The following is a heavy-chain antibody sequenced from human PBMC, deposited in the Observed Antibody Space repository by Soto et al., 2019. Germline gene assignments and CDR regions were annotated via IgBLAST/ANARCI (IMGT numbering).Heavy chain of an antibody. D-gene: IGHD3-10*01. V-gene: IGHV1-24*01. CDR3: ATQPLTTMVRGVYFDY. Sequence: ASVKVSCKVSGYTLTELSMHWVRQAPGKGLEWMGGFDPEDGETIYAQKFQGRVTMTEDTSTDTAYMELSSLRSEDTAVYYCATQPLTTMVRGVYFDYWGKGTLVTVSS. CDR1: GYTLTELS. CDR2: FDPEDGET. J-gene: IGHJ4*02.